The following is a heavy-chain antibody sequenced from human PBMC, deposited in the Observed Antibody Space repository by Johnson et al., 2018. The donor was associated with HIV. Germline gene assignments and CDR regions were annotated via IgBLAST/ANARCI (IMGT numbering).Heavy chain of an antibody. J-gene: IGHJ3*02. D-gene: IGHD3-10*01. V-gene: IGHV3-20*03. Sequence: RFTISRDIANNSLYLQMNSLRAEDTALYYCAKRGITIVADAFDIWGQGTMVTVSS. CDR3: AKRGITIVADAFDI.